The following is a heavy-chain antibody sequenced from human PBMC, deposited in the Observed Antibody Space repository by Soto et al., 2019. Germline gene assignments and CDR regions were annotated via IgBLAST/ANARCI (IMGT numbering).Heavy chain of an antibody. Sequence: ETLSLTCTVSGASISSGGYYMSWVRQAPGKGLEWVSVIYSGGSTYYADSVKGRFTISRDNSKNTLYLQMNSLRAEDTAVYYCARVGGSGSYYNHYYYGMDVWGQGTTVTVSS. CDR2: IYSGGST. V-gene: IGHV3-53*01. J-gene: IGHJ6*02. CDR1: GASISSGGYY. CDR3: ARVGGSGSYYNHYYYGMDV. D-gene: IGHD3-10*01.